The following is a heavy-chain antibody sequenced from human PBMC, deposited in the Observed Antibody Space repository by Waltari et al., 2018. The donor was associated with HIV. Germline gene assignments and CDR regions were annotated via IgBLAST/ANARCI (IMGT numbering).Heavy chain of an antibody. Sequence: QEQLQQWGAGLLKRSETLSLTCAVYGGSFSGYYLNWFRQPPGKGLEWIGEINHSAITNYIPSLKSRVTMSVDTCKSQCSLKLNSVTAADTAVYFCAYSYLTGSTLHPFWGQVTLVTVSS. CDR1: GGSFSGYY. V-gene: IGHV4-34*01. CDR3: AYSYLTGSTLHPF. CDR2: INHSAIT. J-gene: IGHJ4*01. D-gene: IGHD3-9*01.